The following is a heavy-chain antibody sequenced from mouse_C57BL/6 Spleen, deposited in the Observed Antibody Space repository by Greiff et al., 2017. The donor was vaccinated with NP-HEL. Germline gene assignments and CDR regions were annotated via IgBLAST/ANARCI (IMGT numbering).Heavy chain of an antibody. CDR3: ARDYYGSPDY. V-gene: IGHV1-26*01. CDR2: INPNNGGT. J-gene: IGHJ2*01. D-gene: IGHD1-1*01. CDR1: GYTFTDYY. Sequence: EVQLQQSGPELVKPGASVKISCKASGYTFTDYYMNWVKQSHGKSLEWIGDINPNNGGTSYNQKFKGKATLTVDKSSSTAYMELRSLTSEDSAVYYCARDYYGSPDYWGQGTTLTVSS.